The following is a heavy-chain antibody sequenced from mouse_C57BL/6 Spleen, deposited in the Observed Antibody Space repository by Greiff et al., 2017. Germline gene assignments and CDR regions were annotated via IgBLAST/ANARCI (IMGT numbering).Heavy chain of an antibody. V-gene: IGHV1-62-2*01. Sequence: VQLQQSGAELVKPGASVKLSCKASGYTFTEYTIHWVQQRSGQGLEWIGWFYPGSGSIKYNEKFKDKATLTADTSSSTVSMELSRLTSEDSAVXFCAIHEDGGLQQDWYFDVWGTGTTVTVSS. D-gene: IGHD2-4*01. CDR2: FYPGSGSI. J-gene: IGHJ1*03. CDR3: AIHEDGGLQQDWYFDV. CDR1: GYTFTEYT.